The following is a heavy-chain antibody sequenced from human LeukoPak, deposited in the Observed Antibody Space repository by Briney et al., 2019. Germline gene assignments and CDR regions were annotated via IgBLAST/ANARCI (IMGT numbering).Heavy chain of an antibody. D-gene: IGHD3-22*01. CDR2: ISSSSSYI. CDR3: ARDGEPYYYDSSGYCPY. Sequence: ETLSLTCAVYGGSFSGYYWSWVRQAPGKGLEWVSSISSSSSYIYYADSVKGRFTISRDNAKNSLYLQMNSLRAEDTAVYYCARDGEPYYYDSSGYCPYWGQGTLVTVSS. V-gene: IGHV3-21*01. J-gene: IGHJ4*02. CDR1: GGSFSGYY.